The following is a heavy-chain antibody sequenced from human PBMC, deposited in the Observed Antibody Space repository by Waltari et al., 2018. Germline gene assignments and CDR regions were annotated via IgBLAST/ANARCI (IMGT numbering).Heavy chain of an antibody. CDR2: IYYNGNT. Sequence: QVQLQESGPGLVKPSETLSLTCTVSGASMSRYYWSWIRQPPGKGLEWIGYIYYNGNTMPNPSLNSRVTISLDTSNNQFSLRLSSVTAADTAVYYCASAATLDVFDIWGQGTTVTVSS. J-gene: IGHJ3*02. D-gene: IGHD1-26*01. V-gene: IGHV4-59*08. CDR3: ASAATLDVFDI. CDR1: GASMSRYY.